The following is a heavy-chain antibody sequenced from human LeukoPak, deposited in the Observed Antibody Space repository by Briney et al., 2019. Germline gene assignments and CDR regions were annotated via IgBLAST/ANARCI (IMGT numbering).Heavy chain of an antibody. D-gene: IGHD3-22*01. CDR1: GFTLSSYW. CDR3: ARHRFALVIRGPLDY. Sequence: TGGSLRLSCAASGFTLSSYWMNWVRQPPGKGLEWIGSIYYSGSTYYKSSLRSRVTISADTSKNQFSLKLSSVAAADTAVYYCARHRFALVIRGPLDYWGQGTLVTVSS. J-gene: IGHJ4*02. CDR2: IYYSGST. V-gene: IGHV4-39*01.